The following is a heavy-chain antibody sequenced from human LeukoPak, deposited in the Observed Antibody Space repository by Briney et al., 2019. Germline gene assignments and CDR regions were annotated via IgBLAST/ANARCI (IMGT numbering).Heavy chain of an antibody. CDR2: IYHSGST. D-gene: IGHD6-19*01. CDR3: ARSDSSGWYFDY. J-gene: IGHJ4*02. Sequence: SGTLSLTCAVSGGSISSINWWSWVRQPPGKRLEWIGEIYHSGSTNYNPSLKSRVTISVDKSKNQFSLKLSSVTAADTAVYYCARSDSSGWYFDYWGQGTLVTVSS. V-gene: IGHV4-4*02. CDR1: GGSISSINW.